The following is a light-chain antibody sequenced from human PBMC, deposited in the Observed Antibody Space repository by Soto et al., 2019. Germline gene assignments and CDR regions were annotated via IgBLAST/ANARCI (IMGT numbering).Light chain of an antibody. J-gene: IGLJ3*02. CDR3: CSYAGSSTLWV. V-gene: IGLV2-14*03. Sequence: QSVLTQPASVSGSPGQSITISCSGTSSDIGGYNYVSWYQHHPGKAPKLIIYNVSTRPSGVSNRFSGSKSGNTASLTISGLQPEDEADYYCCSYAGSSTLWVLGGGTQLTVL. CDR1: SSDIGGYNY. CDR2: NVS.